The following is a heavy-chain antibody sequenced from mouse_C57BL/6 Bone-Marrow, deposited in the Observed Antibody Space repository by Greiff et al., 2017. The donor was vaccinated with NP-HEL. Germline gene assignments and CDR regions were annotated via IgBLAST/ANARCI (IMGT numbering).Heavy chain of an antibody. Sequence: EVQLVESGAELVRPGASVKLSCTASGFNITDDYMHWVKQRPGQGLEWIGWIDPENGDTEYASKFQGKATITADTSSNTAYLQLSGLTSEDTAVYYCTSGFDYWGQGTTLTVSS. CDR3: TSGFDY. J-gene: IGHJ2*01. CDR1: GFNITDDY. D-gene: IGHD6-1*01. V-gene: IGHV14-4*01. CDR2: IDPENGDT.